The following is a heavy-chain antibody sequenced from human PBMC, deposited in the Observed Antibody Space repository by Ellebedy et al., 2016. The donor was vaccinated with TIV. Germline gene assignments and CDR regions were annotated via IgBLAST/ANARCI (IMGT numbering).Heavy chain of an antibody. V-gene: IGHV4-59*01. CDR3: ARAPVSDSSSWWVWFDP. D-gene: IGHD6-13*01. CDR2: IYYSGST. J-gene: IGHJ5*02. CDR1: GGSISSYY. Sequence: MPSETLSLTCTVSGGSISSYYWSWIWQPPGNGLEWIGYIYYSGSTNYNPSLKSRVTISVDTSKNQFSLKLSSVTAADTAMYYCARAPVSDSSSWWVWFDPWGQGTLVTVSS.